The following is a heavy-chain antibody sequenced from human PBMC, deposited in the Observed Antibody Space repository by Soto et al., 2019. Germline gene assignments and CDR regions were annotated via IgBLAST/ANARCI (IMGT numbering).Heavy chain of an antibody. CDR3: AKDQASSSVYWYFDL. D-gene: IGHD6-13*01. J-gene: IGHJ2*01. V-gene: IGHV3-23*01. CDR1: GFTFSSYA. CDR2: ISGSGGST. Sequence: EVQLLESGGGLVQPGGSLRLSCAASGFTFSSYAMSWVRQAPGKGLEWVSAISGSGGSTYYADSVKGRFTISRDNSKNTLYLQMNSLRAEDTSVYYCAKDQASSSVYWYFDLWGRGTLVTVSS.